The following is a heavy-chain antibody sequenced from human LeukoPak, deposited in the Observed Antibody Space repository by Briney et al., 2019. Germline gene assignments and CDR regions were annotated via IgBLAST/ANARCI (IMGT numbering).Heavy chain of an antibody. V-gene: IGHV1-8*01. Sequence: ASVKVSCKASGYTFTSYDINWVRQAPGQGLEWMGWMNPNSGNTGYAQKFQGRVTMTRNTSISTAYMELSSLRSEDTAVYYCARGAIETHYDFWSGRDYYYYGMDVWGQGTTVTVSS. D-gene: IGHD3-3*01. CDR3: ARGAIETHYDFWSGRDYYYYGMDV. CDR1: GYTFTSYD. J-gene: IGHJ6*02. CDR2: MNPNSGNT.